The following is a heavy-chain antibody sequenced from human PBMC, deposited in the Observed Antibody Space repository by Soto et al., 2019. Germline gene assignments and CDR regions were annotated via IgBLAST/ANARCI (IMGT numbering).Heavy chain of an antibody. CDR3: AGYSNSWSKYVKH. D-gene: IGHD6-13*01. J-gene: IGHJ1*01. CDR2: ICHGGGA. CDR1: GGSFSGYC. V-gene: IGHV4-34*01. Sequence: VQLQQWGAGLLKPSETLSLTCAVYGGSFSGYCWSWIRQTPGERLEWVGDICHGGGANYNPSLTXRXPFSMDPSKSQFSLKLNSVMAADTAVYYCAGYSNSWSKYVKHWGRGSLVTVSS.